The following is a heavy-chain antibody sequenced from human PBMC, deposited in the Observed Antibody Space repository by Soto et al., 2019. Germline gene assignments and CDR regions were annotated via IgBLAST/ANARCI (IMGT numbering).Heavy chain of an antibody. CDR3: GGGIVGATHYYYYGMDV. J-gene: IGHJ6*02. D-gene: IGHD1-26*01. CDR2: IIPIFGTA. CDR1: GGTFSGYA. Sequence: QVQLVQSGAEVKKPGSSVKVSCKASGGTFSGYAISWVRQAPGQGLEWMGGIIPIFGTANYAQKFQGRVKITADESTSTAYMELSSLRSEDTAVYYCGGGIVGATHYYYYGMDVWGQGTTVTVSS. V-gene: IGHV1-69*01.